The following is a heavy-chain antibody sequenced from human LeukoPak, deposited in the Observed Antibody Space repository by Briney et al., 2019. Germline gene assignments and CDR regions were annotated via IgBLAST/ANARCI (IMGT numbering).Heavy chain of an antibody. V-gene: IGHV4-38-2*02. CDR3: ARVRYNGNRDFDY. CDR2: MFHSGST. D-gene: IGHD1-14*01. J-gene: IGHJ4*02. Sequence: PSETLSLTCTVSGYSISSGYYWGWIRQPPGKGLEWIGSMFHSGSTYYNPSLKSRVTMSVDTSKNQFSLKLSSVTAADTAVYYCARVRYNGNRDFDYWGQGTLVTVSS. CDR1: GYSISSGYY.